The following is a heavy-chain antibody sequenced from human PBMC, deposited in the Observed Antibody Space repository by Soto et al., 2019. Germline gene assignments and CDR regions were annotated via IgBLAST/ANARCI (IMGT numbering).Heavy chain of an antibody. Sequence: TSETLSLTCTVSGGSVSSGSYYWSWIRQPPGKGLEWIGYIYYSGSTNYNPSLKSRVTISVDTSKNQFSLKLSSVTAADTAVYYCARGIITMVRGVIFDYWGQGTLVTVSS. CDR1: GGSVSSGSYY. V-gene: IGHV4-61*01. CDR3: ARGIITMVRGVIFDY. J-gene: IGHJ4*02. D-gene: IGHD3-10*01. CDR2: IYYSGST.